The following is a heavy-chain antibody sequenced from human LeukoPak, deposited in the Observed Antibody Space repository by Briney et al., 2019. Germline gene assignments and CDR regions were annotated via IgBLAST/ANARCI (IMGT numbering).Heavy chain of an antibody. Sequence: GGSLRLSCAASGFTFSSYGMHWVRQAPGKGLEWVAVISYDGSNKYYADSVKGRFTISRDNSKNTLYLQMNSLRAEDTAVYYCARGRLVGATAGYYMDVWGKGTTVTVSS. CDR1: GFTFSSYG. CDR2: ISYDGSNK. D-gene: IGHD1-26*01. V-gene: IGHV3-30*03. J-gene: IGHJ6*03. CDR3: ARGRLVGATAGYYMDV.